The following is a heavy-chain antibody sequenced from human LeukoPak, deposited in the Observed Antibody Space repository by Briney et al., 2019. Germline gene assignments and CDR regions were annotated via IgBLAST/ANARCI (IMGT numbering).Heavy chain of an antibody. CDR1: GGIFSGYA. D-gene: IGHD2-2*01. V-gene: IGHV1-69*05. CDR2: IIPISGTA. CDR3: ARGPSSRSTIDYFDS. Sequence: SVKVSCKASGGIFSGYAVTWVRQAPGQGLEWVGGIIPISGTANYAQKFQARVTVTTDESTSTAYMDLSSLTSEDTAIYYCARGPSSRSTIDYFDSWGQGTLVTVSS. J-gene: IGHJ4*02.